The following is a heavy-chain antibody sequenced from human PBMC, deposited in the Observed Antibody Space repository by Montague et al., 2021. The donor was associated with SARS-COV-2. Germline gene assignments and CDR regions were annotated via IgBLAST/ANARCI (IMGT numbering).Heavy chain of an antibody. CDR1: GDSDSSHSPT. Sequence: CAISGDSDSSHSPTRNWDWQSPLRGPEWLGRTYYRSKRYNDYAVSVRGRVTINPDTSNNHFSLQLNSVTPEDTAIYYCTSGREGKYNVMDVWGQGTTVTVS. CDR2: TYYRSKRYN. J-gene: IGHJ6*02. V-gene: IGHV6-1*01. CDR3: TSGREGKYNVMDV. D-gene: IGHD1-1*01.